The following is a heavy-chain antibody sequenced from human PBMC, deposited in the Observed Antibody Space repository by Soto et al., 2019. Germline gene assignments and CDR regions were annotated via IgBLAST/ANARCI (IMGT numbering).Heavy chain of an antibody. D-gene: IGHD3-22*01. Sequence: EVQLVESGGGLVKPGESLRLSCAASGLTFSSYSMNWVRQAPGKGLEWVSSISSSSSYIYYADSVKGRFTISRDNAKNSLYLQMNSLRAEDTAVYYCARDIACYDSSGYYRDYWGQGTLVTVSS. V-gene: IGHV3-21*01. CDR3: ARDIACYDSSGYYRDY. CDR2: ISSSSSYI. J-gene: IGHJ4*02. CDR1: GLTFSSYS.